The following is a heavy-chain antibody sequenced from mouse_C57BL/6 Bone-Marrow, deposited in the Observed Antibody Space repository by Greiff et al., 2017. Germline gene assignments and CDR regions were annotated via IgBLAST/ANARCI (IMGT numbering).Heavy chain of an antibody. CDR2: INPSNGGT. D-gene: IGHD2-3*01. J-gene: IGHJ4*01. CDR1: GYTFTSYW. V-gene: IGHV1-53*01. Sequence: QVQLQQPGTELVKPGASVKLSCKASGYTFTSYWMHWVKQRPGQGLEWIGNINPSNGGTNYNEKFKSKATLTVDNSCIKAYMQLSSLTSEDSAVYYCARSGVWFLRRFYYAMDYWGQGISVTVSS. CDR3: ARSGVWFLRRFYYAMDY.